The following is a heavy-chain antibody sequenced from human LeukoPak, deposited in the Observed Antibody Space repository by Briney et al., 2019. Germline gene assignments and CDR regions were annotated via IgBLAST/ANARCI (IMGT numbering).Heavy chain of an antibody. Sequence: SETLSLTCTVSAGSISSGGYYWSWIRQHPGKGLEWIGYIYYSGSTCYNPSLKSRVTISVDTSKNQFSLKLSSVTAADTAVYYCARATSGSGYDYGVDYYYYYMDVWGKGTTVTVSS. CDR3: ARATSGSGYDYGVDYYYYYMDV. CDR2: IYYSGST. D-gene: IGHD5-12*01. V-gene: IGHV4-31*03. J-gene: IGHJ6*03. CDR1: AGSISSGGYY.